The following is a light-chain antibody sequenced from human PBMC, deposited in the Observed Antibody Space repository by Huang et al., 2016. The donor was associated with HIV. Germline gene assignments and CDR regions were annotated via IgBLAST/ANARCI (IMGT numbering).Light chain of an antibody. CDR1: QGRSSQ. CDR3: QQAISFPYT. Sequence: DIQMTQSPSSVSASVGDRVTIPCRASQGRSSQLAWKQQKPGKAPKLLIFAASSLQSGVPARFSGSGSGTEFTLTISSLQPEDFATYYCQQAISFPYTFGQGTKLEIK. CDR2: AAS. J-gene: IGKJ2*01. V-gene: IGKV1-12*01.